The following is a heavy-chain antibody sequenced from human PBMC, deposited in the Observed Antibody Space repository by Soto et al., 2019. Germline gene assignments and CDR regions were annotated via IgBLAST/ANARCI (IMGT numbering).Heavy chain of an antibody. CDR3: ARDYDIWGRLPDY. CDR2: ISYDGSTK. D-gene: IGHD3-9*01. V-gene: IGHV3-30-3*01. CDR1: GFTFRDYS. Sequence: QVQLVESGGDMVQPGRSLRLSCVASGFTFRDYSMHWVRQAPGKGLEWLAVISYDGSTKYYADSVKGQFTVSRDNSKNTLYLQMDSLRAEDTAVYFCARDYDIWGRLPDYWGQGTLVTVSS. J-gene: IGHJ4*02.